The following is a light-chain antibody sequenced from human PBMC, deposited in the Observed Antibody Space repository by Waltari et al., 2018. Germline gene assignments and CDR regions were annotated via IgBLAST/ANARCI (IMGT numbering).Light chain of an antibody. CDR3: QTWDITTYVV. V-gene: IGLV3-1*01. Sequence: SYELTQPPSVSVSPGETATITCSGDTLAHKIASWYQHKPGQSPVLVIHEDTKRPSGIPERFSGSTSGHTATLTISGTQAMDEADYYCQTWDITTYVVFGGGTKLTVL. J-gene: IGLJ2*01. CDR1: TLAHKI. CDR2: EDT.